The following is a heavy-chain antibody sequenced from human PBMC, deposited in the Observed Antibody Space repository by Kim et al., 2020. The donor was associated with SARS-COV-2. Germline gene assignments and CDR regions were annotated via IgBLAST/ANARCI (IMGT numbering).Heavy chain of an antibody. CDR1: GGSVSSGSYY. D-gene: IGHD3-9*01. J-gene: IGHJ4*02. Sequence: SETLSLTCTVSGGSVSSGSYYWSWIRQPPGKGLEWIGYIYYSGSTNYNPSLKSRVTISVDTSKNQFSLKLSSVTAADTAVYYCARAPNYDIVTGPNDYWGQGTLVTVSS. CDR2: IYYSGST. CDR3: ARAPNYDIVTGPNDY. V-gene: IGHV4-61*01.